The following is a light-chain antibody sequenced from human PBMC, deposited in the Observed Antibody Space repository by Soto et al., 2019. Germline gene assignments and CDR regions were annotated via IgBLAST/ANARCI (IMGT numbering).Light chain of an antibody. CDR3: QQFYTTPT. J-gene: IGKJ4*01. CDR2: WAS. V-gene: IGKV4-1*01. Sequence: DIVMTQSPDSLAVSLGERATINCKSSQSILYSPSNKNALAWYAQKPGESPKLLISWASTRESGVPDRFSGSESGTDFTLTINSLQAEDVAVYYCQQFYTTPTFGGGTKVEL. CDR1: QSILYSPSNKNA.